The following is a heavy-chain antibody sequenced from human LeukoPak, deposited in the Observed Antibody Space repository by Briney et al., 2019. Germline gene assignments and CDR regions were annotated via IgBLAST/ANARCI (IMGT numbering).Heavy chain of an antibody. V-gene: IGHV4-4*07. Sequence: SETLSLTCTVSGVSISSYYWSWIRQPAGKALEWIGRIYTAESTNYNPSLKSRVTMSVDTSKNQFSLILSSVTAADTAVYYCARETTVWVGFDPWVQGTLVTVSS. CDR3: ARETTVWVGFDP. J-gene: IGHJ5*02. CDR2: IYTAEST. D-gene: IGHD4-17*01. CDR1: GVSISSYY.